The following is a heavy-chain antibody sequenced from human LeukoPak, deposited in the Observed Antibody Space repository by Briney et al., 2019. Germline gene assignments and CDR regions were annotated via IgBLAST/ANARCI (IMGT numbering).Heavy chain of an antibody. CDR2: IYYSGST. Sequence: SETLSLTCTVSGGSISSHYWSWIRQPPGKGLEWIGYIYYSGSTNYNPSLKSRVTISVDTSKNQFSLKLSSVTAADTAVYYCARRKDTHYYYYMDVWGKGTTVTVSS. J-gene: IGHJ6*03. D-gene: IGHD2-2*02. V-gene: IGHV4-59*11. CDR3: ARRKDTHYYYYMDV. CDR1: GGSISSHY.